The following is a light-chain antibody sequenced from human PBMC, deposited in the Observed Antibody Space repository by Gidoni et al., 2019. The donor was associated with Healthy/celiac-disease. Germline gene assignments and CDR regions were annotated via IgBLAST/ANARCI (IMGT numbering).Light chain of an antibody. V-gene: IGLV3-1*01. CDR1: KLGDKY. CDR2: QDS. CDR3: QAWDSPQVV. Sequence: SYELTKPPSVSVSPGQTASITCSGDKLGDKYACWYQQKPGQSPVLVIYQDSKRPSGIPERFSGSNSGNTATLTISGTQAMDEADYYCQAWDSPQVVFGGGTKLTVL. J-gene: IGLJ2*01.